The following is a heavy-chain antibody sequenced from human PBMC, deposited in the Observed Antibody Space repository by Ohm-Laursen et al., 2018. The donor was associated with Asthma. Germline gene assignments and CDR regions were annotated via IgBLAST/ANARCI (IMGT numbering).Heavy chain of an antibody. CDR3: ARGSGYDLRWDAFDI. CDR2: INPNSGGT. CDR1: GYTFTGYY. V-gene: IGHV1-2*06. Sequence: GASVKVSCKASGYTFTGYYMHWVRQAPGQGLEWMGRINPNSGGTNYAQKFQGRVTMTRNTSISTAYMELSSLRSEDTAVYYCARGSGYDLRWDAFDIWGQGTMVTVSS. J-gene: IGHJ3*02. D-gene: IGHD5-12*01.